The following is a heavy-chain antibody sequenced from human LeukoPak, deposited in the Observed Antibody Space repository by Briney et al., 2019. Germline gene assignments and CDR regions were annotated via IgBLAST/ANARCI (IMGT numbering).Heavy chain of an antibody. CDR2: ISGSGGST. Sequence: GGSLRLSCAASGFTFSSYAMSWVRQAPGEGLEWVSAISGSGGSTYYADSVKGRFTISRDNSKNTLYLQMNSLRAEDTAVYYCAKRWSGYYGSGSYFSWGQGTLVTVSS. V-gene: IGHV3-23*01. CDR3: AKRWSGYYGSGSYFS. J-gene: IGHJ4*02. D-gene: IGHD3-10*01. CDR1: GFTFSSYA.